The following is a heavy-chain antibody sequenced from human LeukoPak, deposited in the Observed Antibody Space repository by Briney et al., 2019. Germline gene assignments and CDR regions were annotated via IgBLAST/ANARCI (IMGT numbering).Heavy chain of an antibody. J-gene: IGHJ4*02. Sequence: PGGSLRLSYATSGFTFSSYAIGWVRQAPGKGLEWVSAISGSGGSTYYADSVKGRFTISRDNSKNTLYLQMNSLRAEDTAVYYCAKTKLGYCSGGSCYSRHYRLDYWGQGTLVTVSS. CDR1: GFTFSSYA. CDR2: ISGSGGST. CDR3: AKTKLGYCSGGSCYSRHYRLDY. V-gene: IGHV3-23*01. D-gene: IGHD2-15*01.